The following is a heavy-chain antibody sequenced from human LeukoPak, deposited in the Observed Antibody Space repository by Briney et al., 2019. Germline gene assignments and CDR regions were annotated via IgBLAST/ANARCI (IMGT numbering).Heavy chain of an antibody. V-gene: IGHV4-4*07. CDR1: GGSISSYY. D-gene: IGHD1-26*01. Sequence: SETLSLTCTVSGGSISSYYWSWIRQPAGKGLEWIGRIYTSGSINYNPSLKSRVTMSVDTSKNQLSLKLSSVTAADTAVYYCARDSGNYYYYYMDVWGKGTTVTVSS. CDR2: IYTSGSI. CDR3: ARDSGNYYYYYMDV. J-gene: IGHJ6*03.